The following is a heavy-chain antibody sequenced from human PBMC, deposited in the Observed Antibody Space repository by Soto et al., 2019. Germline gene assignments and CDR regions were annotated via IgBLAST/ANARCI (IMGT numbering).Heavy chain of an antibody. D-gene: IGHD2-8*01. Sequence: PGGSLRLSCAASGFTFSSYSMNWVRQAPGKGLEWVSYISSSSSTIYYADSVKGRFTISRDNAKNSLYLQMNSLRDEDTAVYYCARDPRDIVLMVYAYFSYYYGMDVWGQGTTVTVS. CDR1: GFTFSSYS. CDR2: ISSSSSTI. CDR3: ARDPRDIVLMVYAYFSYYYGMDV. J-gene: IGHJ6*02. V-gene: IGHV3-48*02.